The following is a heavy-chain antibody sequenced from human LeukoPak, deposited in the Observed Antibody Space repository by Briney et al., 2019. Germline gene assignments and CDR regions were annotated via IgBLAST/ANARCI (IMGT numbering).Heavy chain of an antibody. V-gene: IGHV3-30*18. J-gene: IGHJ6*02. CDR1: GFTFSIYG. D-gene: IGHD6-13*01. CDR2: ISYDGSNK. CDR3: AKEYSSSWYPGMDV. Sequence: GRSLRLSCAASGFTFSIYGTHGVRQAPGKGLECVAVISYDGSNKYYADSVKGRFTISRDNSKNTLYLQMNSLRAEDTAVYYCAKEYSSSWYPGMDVWGQGTTVTVSS.